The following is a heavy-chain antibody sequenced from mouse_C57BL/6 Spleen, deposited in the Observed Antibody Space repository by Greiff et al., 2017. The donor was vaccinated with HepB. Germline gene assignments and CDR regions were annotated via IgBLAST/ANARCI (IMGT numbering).Heavy chain of an antibody. CDR3: ARDWGTTLVYFDY. CDR2: IYPGDGDT. J-gene: IGHJ2*01. CDR1: GYAFSSYW. Sequence: QVQLQQSGAELVKPGASVKISCKASGYAFSSYWLNWVKQRPGKGLEWIGQIYPGDGDTNYNGKFTGKATLTADKASSTAYMQISSLTSEDSAVYFCARDWGTTLVYFDYWGQGTTLTVSS. V-gene: IGHV1-80*01. D-gene: IGHD1-1*01.